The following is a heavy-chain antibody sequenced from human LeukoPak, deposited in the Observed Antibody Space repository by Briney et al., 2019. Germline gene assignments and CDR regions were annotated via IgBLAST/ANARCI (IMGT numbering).Heavy chain of an antibody. CDR3: ATMIAVASPFDY. J-gene: IGHJ4*02. Sequence: GASVKVSCKVSGYTLTELSMHWVRQAPGKGLEWMGGFDPEDGETIYAQKFQGRVTMTEDTSTDTAYMELNSLRSEDTAVYYCATMIAVASPFDYWGQGTLVTVSS. V-gene: IGHV1-24*01. CDR1: GYTLTELS. CDR2: FDPEDGET. D-gene: IGHD6-19*01.